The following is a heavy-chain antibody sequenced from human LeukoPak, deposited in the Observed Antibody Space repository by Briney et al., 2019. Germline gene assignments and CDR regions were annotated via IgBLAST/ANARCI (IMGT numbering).Heavy chain of an antibody. D-gene: IGHD1-26*01. CDR2: IYYSATT. CDR3: ARGSGSSPGFDH. CDR1: GGSISNYY. V-gene: IGHV4-59*01. Sequence: SETLSLTCTVSGGSISNYYWSWIRQPPGKGLEWIGYIYYSATTNYNPSLKSRVTISVDTSKNQFSLRLSSVTAADTAVYYCARGSGSSPGFDHWGQGTLVTVSS. J-gene: IGHJ4*02.